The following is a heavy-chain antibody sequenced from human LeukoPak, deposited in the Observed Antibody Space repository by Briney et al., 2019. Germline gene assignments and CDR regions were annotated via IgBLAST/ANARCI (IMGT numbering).Heavy chain of an antibody. D-gene: IGHD3-16*01. CDR1: GGTFSSYA. CDR2: IIPIFGTA. CDR3: ARGRRGLRLFNWFDP. V-gene: IGHV1-69*05. Sequence: SLKVSCKASGGTFSSYAISWVRQAPGQGLEWMGGIIPIFGTANYAQKFQGRVTITTDESTSTAYMELSSLRSEDTAVYYCARGRRGLRLFNWFDPWGQGTLVTVSS. J-gene: IGHJ5*02.